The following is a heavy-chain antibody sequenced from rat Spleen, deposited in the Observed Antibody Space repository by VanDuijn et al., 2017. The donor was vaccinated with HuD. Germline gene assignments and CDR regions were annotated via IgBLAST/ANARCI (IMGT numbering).Heavy chain of an antibody. J-gene: IGHJ2*01. CDR1: GFTFSDFF. Sequence: EVQLVESGGGLVQPGRSMKLSCAASGFTFSDFFMAWVRQAPAKGLEWVATISYGDTSGHSSTYYRDSVKGRFTISRDIAKSTLYLQMNSLRSEDTATYYCTRGEEAIGGYWGQGVMVTVSS. CDR2: ISYGDTSGHSST. V-gene: IGHV5-22*01. D-gene: IGHD1-11*01. CDR3: TRGEEAIGGY.